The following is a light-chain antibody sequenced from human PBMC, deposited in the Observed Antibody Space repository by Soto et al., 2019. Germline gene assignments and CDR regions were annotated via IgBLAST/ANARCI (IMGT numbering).Light chain of an antibody. V-gene: IGLV7-46*01. CDR2: DTS. CDR1: TGAVTSGHY. J-gene: IGLJ2*01. CDR3: LLSYSGAQGV. Sequence: QAVVTQEPSLTVSPEGTVTLTCGSSTGAVTSGHYPYWFQQKPGQAPRTLIYDTSNKHSWTPARFSGSLLGGKAALTLSGAQPEDEAEYYCLLSYSGAQGVFGGGTQLTVL.